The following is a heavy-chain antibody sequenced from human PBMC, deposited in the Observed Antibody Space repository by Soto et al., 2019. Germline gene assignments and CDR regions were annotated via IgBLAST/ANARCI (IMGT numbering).Heavy chain of an antibody. V-gene: IGHV3-23*01. CDR3: VPLPGGSYHGWFDP. D-gene: IGHD1-26*01. Sequence: EVQLLESGGGLVQPGGSLRLSCAASGFTFSSYAMSWVRQAPGKGLEWVSAISGSGGSTYYADSVKGRFTISRDNSKNTLYLQMNSLRAEDTAVYYCVPLPGGSYHGWFDPWGQGTLVTVSS. CDR2: ISGSGGST. CDR1: GFTFSSYA. J-gene: IGHJ5*02.